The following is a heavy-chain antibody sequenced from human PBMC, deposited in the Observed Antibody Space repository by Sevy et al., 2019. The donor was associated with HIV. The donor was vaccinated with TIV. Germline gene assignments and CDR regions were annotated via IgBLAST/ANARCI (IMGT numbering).Heavy chain of an antibody. CDR1: GGSISSFY. D-gene: IGHD5-18*01. Sequence: SETLSLTCTVSGGSISSFYWNWIRQSPGKGLEWSGYISYSGSTNYNPSLKSRVTISVDTSKNQFSLKLSSVTAADTAVYYCARGIFSYGYWREFDYWGQGNLVTVSS. J-gene: IGHJ4*02. V-gene: IGHV4-59*01. CDR2: ISYSGST. CDR3: ARGIFSYGYWREFDY.